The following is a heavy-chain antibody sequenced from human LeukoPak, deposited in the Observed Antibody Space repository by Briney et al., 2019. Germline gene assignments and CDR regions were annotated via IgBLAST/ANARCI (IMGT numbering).Heavy chain of an antibody. CDR1: GFSFNRYS. Sequence: GGSLRLSCVTSGFSFNRYSMNWVRQAPGKGLEWVSFISSSGTFIYYEDSVKGRSIITRDNAKKSLFLQLNSLRPEDTGVYYCARDQGSYTDYEVDYWGQGTLVTVSS. J-gene: IGHJ4*02. CDR2: ISSSGTFI. CDR3: ARDQGSYTDYEVDY. D-gene: IGHD5-12*01. V-gene: IGHV3-21*01.